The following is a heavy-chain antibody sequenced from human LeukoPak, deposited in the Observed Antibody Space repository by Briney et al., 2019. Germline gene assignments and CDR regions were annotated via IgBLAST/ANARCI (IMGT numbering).Heavy chain of an antibody. J-gene: IGHJ3*02. CDR2: ISAYNGNT. Sequence: ASVKVSCKASGYTFTSYGISWVRQAPGQGLEWMGWISAYNGNTNYAQKLQGRVTMTTDTSTSTAYMELRSLRSDDTAVYYCARVLVWNQDSSGCYYDAFDIWGQGTMVTVSS. D-gene: IGHD3-22*01. CDR1: GYTFTSYG. CDR3: ARVLVWNQDSSGCYYDAFDI. V-gene: IGHV1-18*01.